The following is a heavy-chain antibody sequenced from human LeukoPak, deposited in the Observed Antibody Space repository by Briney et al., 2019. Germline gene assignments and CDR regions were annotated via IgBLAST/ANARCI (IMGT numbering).Heavy chain of an antibody. V-gene: IGHV3-53*01. CDR1: GFTVSSNY. Sequence: GGSLRLSCAASGFTVSSNYMTWVRQAPGKGLKWVSHIYSGGSTFYADSVKGRFTISRDNSKNTLYLQMNSLRAEDTAVYYCTGNYYGSGSYADFDYWGQGTLVTVSS. CDR2: IYSGGST. CDR3: TGNYYGSGSYADFDY. D-gene: IGHD3-10*01. J-gene: IGHJ4*02.